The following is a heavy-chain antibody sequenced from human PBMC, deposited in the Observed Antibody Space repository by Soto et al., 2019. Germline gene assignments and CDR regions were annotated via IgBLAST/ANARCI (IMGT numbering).Heavy chain of an antibody. D-gene: IGHD3-9*01. Sequence: SQTLSLTCTVSGASISSADYFWSWIRQPPGQGLEWIGYIYYSGNIFYNPSLESRVTISVDTSKNQFSLKLTSVTAADTAVYYCARQRTVYFARPGDWLDPWGQGTLVTVSS. CDR2: IYYSGNI. CDR3: ARQRTVYFARPGDWLDP. CDR1: GASISSADYF. J-gene: IGHJ5*02. V-gene: IGHV4-30-4*01.